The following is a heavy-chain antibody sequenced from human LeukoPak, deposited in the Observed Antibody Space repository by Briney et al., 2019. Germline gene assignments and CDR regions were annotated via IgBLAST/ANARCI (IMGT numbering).Heavy chain of an antibody. CDR2: INHSGST. J-gene: IGHJ4*02. V-gene: IGHV4-34*01. Sequence: SETLSLTCAVYGGSFSGYYWSWIRQPPGKGVEWIGEINHSGSTNYNPSLKSRVTISVDTSKNQFSLKLSSVTAADTAVYYCARGGYTIFGVVLGYWGQGTLVTVSS. CDR1: GGSFSGYY. D-gene: IGHD3-3*01. CDR3: ARGGYTIFGVVLGY.